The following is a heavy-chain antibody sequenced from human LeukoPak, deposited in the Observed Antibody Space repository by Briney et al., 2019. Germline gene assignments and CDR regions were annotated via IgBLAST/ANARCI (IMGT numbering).Heavy chain of an antibody. CDR3: AGEGHVWAVAGYYYYYYMDV. CDR2: INTNTGNP. CDR1: GYTFTSYA. V-gene: IGHV7-4-1*02. D-gene: IGHD6-19*01. Sequence: ASVKVSCKASGYTFTSYAMNWVRQAPGQGLEWMGWINTNTGNPTYAQGFTGRFVFSLDTSVSTAYLQISSLKAEDTAVYYCAGEGHVWAVAGYYYYYYMDVWGKGPTVTVSS. J-gene: IGHJ6*03.